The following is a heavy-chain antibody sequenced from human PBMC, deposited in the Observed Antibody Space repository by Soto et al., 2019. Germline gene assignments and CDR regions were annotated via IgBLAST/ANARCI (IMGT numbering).Heavy chain of an antibody. CDR1: GNTFTTYY. J-gene: IGHJ4*02. Sequence: QVQLVQSGAEVKKPGASVKVPCKASGNTFTTYYVHWVRQAPGQGLEWMGVINPRDGGTSYAQKFQGRVTMTRDTSTSTVYMELSSLRSEDTAVYYCARRGYCSGGSCPLGFDYWGQGTLVTVSS. CDR3: ARRGYCSGGSCPLGFDY. D-gene: IGHD2-15*01. CDR2: INPRDGGT. V-gene: IGHV1-46*03.